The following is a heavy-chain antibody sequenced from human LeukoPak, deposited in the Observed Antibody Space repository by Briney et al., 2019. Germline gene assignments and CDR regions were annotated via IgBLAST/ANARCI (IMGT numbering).Heavy chain of an antibody. Sequence: SETLSLTCAVYGGSFSGYYWSWIRQPPGKGLEWIGEINHSGSTNYNPSLKSRVTISVDTSKNQFSLKLSSVTAADTAVYYCARAFPGRYYYYMDVWGKGTTVTVSS. D-gene: IGHD2/OR15-2a*01. CDR1: GGSFSGYY. J-gene: IGHJ6*03. CDR2: INHSGST. V-gene: IGHV4-34*01. CDR3: ARAFPGRYYYYMDV.